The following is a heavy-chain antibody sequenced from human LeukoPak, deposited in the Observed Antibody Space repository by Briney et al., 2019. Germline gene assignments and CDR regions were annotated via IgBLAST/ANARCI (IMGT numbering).Heavy chain of an antibody. CDR1: GYTFTSYG. CDR3: ARDLRYDSSGYSTTHY. CDR2: ISAYNGNT. J-gene: IGHJ4*02. Sequence: ASVKVSCKASGYTFTSYGISWVRQAPGQGLEWMGWISAYNGNTNYAQKLQGRVTMSTDTSTSTAYMELRSLRSDDTAVYYCARDLRYDSSGYSTTHYWGQGTLVTASS. V-gene: IGHV1-18*01. D-gene: IGHD3-22*01.